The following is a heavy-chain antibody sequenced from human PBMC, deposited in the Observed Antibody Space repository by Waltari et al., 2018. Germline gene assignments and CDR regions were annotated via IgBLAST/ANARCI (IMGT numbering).Heavy chain of an antibody. V-gene: IGHV1-69*05. CDR3: ARARVYYYGMDV. CDR1: GGTFSSYA. J-gene: IGHJ6*02. CDR2: ISPSVGTA. Sequence: QVQLVQSGAEVKKPGSSVKVSCKASGGTFSSYAISWVRQAPGQGLEWMGGISPSVGTANYAQKFQGRVTITTDESTSTAYMELSSLRSEDTAVYYCARARVYYYGMDVWGQGTTVTVSS.